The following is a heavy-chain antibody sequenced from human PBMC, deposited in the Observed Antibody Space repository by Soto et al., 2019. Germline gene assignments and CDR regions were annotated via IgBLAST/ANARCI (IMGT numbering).Heavy chain of an antibody. Sequence: PGGSLRLSCVASGFSLSNYRMEWVRQTPGEGLELVAHIRNDRRTEYYADSEKGRFTISRDDSKSTLYLQMASLRAGDAAVYYCGRTSRYCSRVTCEHRHDMEVWGQGTTVTVSS. D-gene: IGHD2-2*01. CDR3: GRTSRYCSRVTCEHRHDMEV. CDR2: IRNDRRTE. CDR1: GFSLSNYR. J-gene: IGHJ6*02. V-gene: IGHV3-33*01.